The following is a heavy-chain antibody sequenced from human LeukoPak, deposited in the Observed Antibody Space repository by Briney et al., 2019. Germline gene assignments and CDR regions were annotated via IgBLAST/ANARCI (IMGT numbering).Heavy chain of an antibody. Sequence: GGSLRLSCAASGFTFRNYAMTWVRRTPGKGLEWVSAISGSGGSTYYAGSVKGRFTISRDNSKNTLYLQMNSLRAEDTAVYYCAKDVKSYDFWSGYYEIDYWGQGTLVTVSS. D-gene: IGHD3-3*01. CDR3: AKDVKSYDFWSGYYEIDY. CDR1: GFTFRNYA. CDR2: ISGSGGST. J-gene: IGHJ4*02. V-gene: IGHV3-23*01.